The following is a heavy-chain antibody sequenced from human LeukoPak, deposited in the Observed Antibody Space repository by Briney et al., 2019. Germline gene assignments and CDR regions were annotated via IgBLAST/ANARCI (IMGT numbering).Heavy chain of an antibody. CDR1: GGSIRSYY. V-gene: IGHV4-59*08. CDR3: ARHSGAGTGFVY. D-gene: IGHD6-19*01. Sequence: PSETLSLTCSVSGGSIRSYYWSWIRQPPGKGLEWIGYIYYSGSTNYNPSLESRLTISIDTSKNQFSLKLSSVTAADTAVYYCARHSGAGTGFVYWGQGTLVTVSS. CDR2: IYYSGST. J-gene: IGHJ4*02.